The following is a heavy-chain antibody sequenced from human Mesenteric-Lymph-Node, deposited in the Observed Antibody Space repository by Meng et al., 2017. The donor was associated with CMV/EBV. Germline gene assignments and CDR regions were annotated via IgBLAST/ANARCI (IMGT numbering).Heavy chain of an antibody. CDR2: IYYSGLT. J-gene: IGHJ4*02. CDR1: GGSISSRNYY. CDR3: AREVGRCGGDCYNDY. D-gene: IGHD2-21*01. V-gene: IGHV4-39*07. Sequence: SETLSLTCTVSGGSISSRNYYWGWIRQPPGKGLEWIGTIYYSGLTYYNSSLKSRVTISVDTSKNQFSLKLSSVTAADTAVYYCAREVGRCGGDCYNDYWGQGTLVTVSS.